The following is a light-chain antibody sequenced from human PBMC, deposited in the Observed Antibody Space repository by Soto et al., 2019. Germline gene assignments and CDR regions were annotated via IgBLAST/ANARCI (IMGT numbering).Light chain of an antibody. Sequence: IQVTQSPASLSASVGDRVTITCGASQGISSYLGWYQQKPGKAPNLLIYDASTLHSGVPSRFSGSGSGPDFTLTISSLQPEDSATYFCQQLNSYPQTFGQGTRLEIK. V-gene: IGKV1-9*01. CDR2: DAS. J-gene: IGKJ5*01. CDR3: QQLNSYPQT. CDR1: QGISSY.